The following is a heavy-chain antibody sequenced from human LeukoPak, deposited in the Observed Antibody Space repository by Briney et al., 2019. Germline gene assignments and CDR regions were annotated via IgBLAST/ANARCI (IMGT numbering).Heavy chain of an antibody. J-gene: IGHJ4*02. CDR2: IIPILGIA. CDR3: ARDSGDSSGHDY. CDR1: GGTFSSYA. D-gene: IGHD3-22*01. V-gene: IGHV1-69*04. Sequence: SVKVSCKASGGTFSSYAISWVRQAPGQGLEWMGRIIPILGIANYAQKFQGRVTITADKSTSTAYMELSSLRSEDTAVYYCARDSGDSSGHDYWGQGTLVAVSS.